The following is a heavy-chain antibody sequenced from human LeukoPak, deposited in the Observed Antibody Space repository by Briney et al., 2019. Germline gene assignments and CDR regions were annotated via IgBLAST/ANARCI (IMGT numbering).Heavy chain of an antibody. CDR3: AKYAYNWNAPDGFDM. CDR2: ISYDGSRK. V-gene: IGHV3-30*18. CDR1: RFSFSDYD. D-gene: IGHD1-1*01. Sequence: GRSLRLSCRASRFSFSDYDMHWVRQAPGKGLEWVAVISYDGSRKHYGDSVKGRFTISRDNSESTLFLQMNSLRTDDTSVYFCAKYAYNWNAPDGFDMWGQGTMVIVSS. J-gene: IGHJ3*02.